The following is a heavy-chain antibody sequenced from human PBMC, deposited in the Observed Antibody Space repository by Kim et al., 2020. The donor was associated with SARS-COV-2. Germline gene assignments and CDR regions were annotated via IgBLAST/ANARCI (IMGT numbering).Heavy chain of an antibody. D-gene: IGHD3-10*01. J-gene: IGHJ4*02. CDR2: IKEDGSEA. V-gene: IGHV3-7*01. CDR1: GFIIRTYW. Sequence: GGSLRLSCVASGFIIRTYWMTWVRQPPGKGLEWVGNIKEDGSEAYYADSVKGRFTISRDNAKNSLYLQINSLRAEDTAVYYCMRDPGNYWGQGTLVIVSS. CDR3: MRDPGNY.